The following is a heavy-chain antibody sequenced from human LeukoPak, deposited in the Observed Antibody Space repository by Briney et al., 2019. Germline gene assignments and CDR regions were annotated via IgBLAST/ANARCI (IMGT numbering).Heavy chain of an antibody. V-gene: IGHV3-7*01. J-gene: IGHJ4*02. CDR2: IKQDGSEK. CDR3: ARDRGYYDSSGYDY. Sequence: PGGSLRLTCAASGFTFSSYWMSWVRQAPGKGLEWVANIKQDGSEKYYVDSVKGRFTISRDNAKNSLYLQMNSLRAEGTAVYYCARDRGYYDSSGYDYWGQGTLVTVSS. D-gene: IGHD3-22*01. CDR1: GFTFSSYW.